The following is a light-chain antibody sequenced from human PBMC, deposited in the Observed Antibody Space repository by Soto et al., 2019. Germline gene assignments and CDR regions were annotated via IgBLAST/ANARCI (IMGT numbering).Light chain of an antibody. J-gene: IGLJ3*02. V-gene: IGLV2-14*01. CDR3: GSFAGPVWV. CDR2: DVS. Sequence: QSALTQPASVSGSPGQSITISCTGTSSDVGGYNYVSWYQQHPGKAPKLMIYDVSNRPSGVSNRFSGSKAGNTASLTVFGLQAEDEANYYCGSFAGPVWVFGGGTQLTVL. CDR1: SSDVGGYNY.